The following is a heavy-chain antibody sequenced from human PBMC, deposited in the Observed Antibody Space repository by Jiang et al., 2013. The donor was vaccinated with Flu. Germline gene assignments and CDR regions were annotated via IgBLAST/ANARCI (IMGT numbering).Heavy chain of an antibody. CDR2: IYPGDSDT. D-gene: IGHD3-3*01. CDR3: ARRRGGSVFGVVFNWFDP. CDR1: GYSFTSYW. Sequence: VQLVESGAEVKKPGESLKISCKGSGYSFTSYWIGWVRQMPGKGLEWMGIIYPGDSDTRYSPSLQGQVTISADKSISTAYLQWSSLKASDTAMYYCARRRGGSVFGVVFNWFDPRGGNPGHRLL. V-gene: IGHV5-51*01. J-gene: IGHJ5*02.